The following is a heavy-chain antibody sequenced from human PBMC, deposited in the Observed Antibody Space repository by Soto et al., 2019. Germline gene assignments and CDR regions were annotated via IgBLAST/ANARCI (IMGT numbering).Heavy chain of an antibody. CDR1: GYTFTSYD. CDR2: MNPNSGNT. CDR3: ARGRNYYDGNGSPPSYFDY. J-gene: IGHJ4*02. D-gene: IGHD3-22*01. Sequence: GASVKVSCKASGYTFTSYDINWVRQATGQGLEWMGWMNPNSGNTGYAQKFRGRVTMTRNTSISTAYMELSSLRSEDTAVYYCARGRNYYDGNGSPPSYFDYWGQGALVTVSS. V-gene: IGHV1-8*01.